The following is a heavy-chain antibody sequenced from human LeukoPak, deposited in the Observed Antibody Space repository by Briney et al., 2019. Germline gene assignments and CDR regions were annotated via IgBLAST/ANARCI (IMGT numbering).Heavy chain of an antibody. V-gene: IGHV3-15*01. J-gene: IGHJ4*02. CDR3: TTPTYSSSSTDY. Sequence: GGFLRLSCAASGFTFSNAWMSWVRQAPGKGLEWVGRIKSKTDGGTTDYAAPVKGRFTISRDDSKNTLYLQMNSLKTEDTAVYYCTTPTYSSSSTDYWGQGTLVTVSS. CDR1: GFTFSNAW. D-gene: IGHD6-6*01. CDR2: IKSKTDGGTT.